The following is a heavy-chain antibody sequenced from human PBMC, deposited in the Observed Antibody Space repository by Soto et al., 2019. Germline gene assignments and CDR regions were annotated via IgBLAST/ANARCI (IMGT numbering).Heavy chain of an antibody. Sequence: GGSLRLSCAATGFTFSSDAMNWVRQTPGKGLEWVTGISGSGHKTYYADSVKGRFTISRDNSKNTLYLQMNSLRAEDTAVYYCASYSNYYYYYGMDVWGQGTTVTVSS. D-gene: IGHD4-4*01. V-gene: IGHV3-23*01. CDR1: GFTFSSDA. CDR3: ASYSNYYYYYGMDV. CDR2: ISGSGHKT. J-gene: IGHJ6*02.